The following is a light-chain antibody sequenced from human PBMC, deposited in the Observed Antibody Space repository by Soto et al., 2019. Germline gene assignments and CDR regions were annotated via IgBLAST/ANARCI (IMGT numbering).Light chain of an antibody. Sequence: QSVLTQPPSASGTPGQRVTISCSGSSSNIGSNSVYWYQQFPGTAPKLLIYYNNERPSGVPDRFSGSKSGTSASLAISGLQSEDEADYFCAAWDDSLDGIWVFGGGTKLTVL. CDR3: AAWDDSLDGIWV. J-gene: IGLJ3*02. CDR2: YNN. V-gene: IGLV1-44*01. CDR1: SSNIGSNS.